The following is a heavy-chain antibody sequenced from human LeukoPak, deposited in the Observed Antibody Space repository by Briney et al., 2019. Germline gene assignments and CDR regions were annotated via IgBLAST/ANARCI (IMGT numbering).Heavy chain of an antibody. V-gene: IGHV1-18*01. Sequence: ASVKVSCKASGYTFTSYGISWVRQAPGQGLEWMGWISAYNGNTNYAQKLQGRVTMTTDTSTSTAYMELRSLRSDDTAVYYCARDGAIAALPPGERDYYYGMDVWGQGTTVTVSS. CDR1: GYTFTSYG. D-gene: IGHD6-13*01. CDR3: ARDGAIAALPPGERDYYYGMDV. J-gene: IGHJ6*02. CDR2: ISAYNGNT.